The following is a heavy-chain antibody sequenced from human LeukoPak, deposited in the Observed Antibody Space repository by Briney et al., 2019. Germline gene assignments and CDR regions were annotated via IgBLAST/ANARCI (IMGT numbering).Heavy chain of an antibody. V-gene: IGHV3-23*01. CDR3: AKRLVAAGPYFDY. D-gene: IGHD6-13*01. Sequence: PGGSLRLSCAASGFTFSSYAMSWVHQAPGKGLEWVSAISGSGSSTYYADSVKGRFTISRDNSKNTLFLQMNSLRAEDTAVYYCAKRLVAAGPYFDYWGQGTLVTVSS. CDR1: GFTFSSYA. CDR2: ISGSGSST. J-gene: IGHJ4*02.